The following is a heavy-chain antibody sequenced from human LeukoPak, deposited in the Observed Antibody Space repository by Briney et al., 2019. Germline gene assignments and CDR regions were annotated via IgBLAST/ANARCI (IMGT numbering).Heavy chain of an antibody. V-gene: IGHV1-46*04. CDR3: TRAYYYDSSGYYFDY. CDR2: NPSGDSP. D-gene: IGHD3-22*01. Sequence: NPSGDSPIYAQRLQGRVTMTRDTSTRTVYMELSSLRSEDTAVYYCTRAYYYDSSGYYFDYWGQGTLVTVSS. J-gene: IGHJ4*02.